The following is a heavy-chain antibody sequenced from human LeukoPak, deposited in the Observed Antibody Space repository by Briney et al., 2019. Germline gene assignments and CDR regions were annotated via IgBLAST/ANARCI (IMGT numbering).Heavy chain of an antibody. V-gene: IGHV4-34*01. J-gene: IGHJ4*02. Sequence: PSETLSLTCAVYGGSFSGYYWSWIRQPPGKGLEWIGEINHSGSTNYNPSLKGRVTISVDTSKNQFSLKLSSVTAADTAVHYCARASGGDIVVVPAARRLDYWGQGTLVTVSS. CDR3: ARASGGDIVVVPAARRLDY. D-gene: IGHD2-2*01. CDR2: INHSGST. CDR1: GGSFSGYY.